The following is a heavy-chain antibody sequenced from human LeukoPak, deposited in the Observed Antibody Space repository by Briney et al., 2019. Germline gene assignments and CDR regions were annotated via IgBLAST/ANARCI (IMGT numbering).Heavy chain of an antibody. J-gene: IGHJ4*02. CDR1: GYTFTGYY. Sequence: ASVKVSCKASGYTFTGYYMHWVRQAPGQGLEWMGWINPNSGGTNYAQKFQGRVTMTRDTSISTAYMELSRLKSDDTAVYYCASSHKGAAVEDYWGQGTLVTVSS. D-gene: IGHD6-13*01. CDR3: ASSHKGAAVEDY. CDR2: INPNSGGT. V-gene: IGHV1-2*02.